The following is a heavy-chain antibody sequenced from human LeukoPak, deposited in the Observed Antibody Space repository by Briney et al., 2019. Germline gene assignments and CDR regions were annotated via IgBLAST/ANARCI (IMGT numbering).Heavy chain of an antibody. J-gene: IGHJ5*02. CDR1: GGSISSSSYY. Sequence: SETLSLTCTVSGGSISSSSYYWGWIRQPPGKGLEWIGSIHYSGSTYYNPSLKRRVPISVHTSKNRFSLKLTSMTAADTAVYYRARAVAGTGWFDPWGQGTLVTVYS. D-gene: IGHD6-19*01. CDR2: IHYSGST. CDR3: ARAVAGTGWFDP. V-gene: IGHV4-39*07.